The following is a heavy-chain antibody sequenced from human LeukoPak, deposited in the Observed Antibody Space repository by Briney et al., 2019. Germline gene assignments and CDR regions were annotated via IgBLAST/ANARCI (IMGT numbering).Heavy chain of an antibody. D-gene: IGHD2-2*02. CDR1: GYTLTELS. CDR3: ATVKGDIVVVPAAIGGSWFDP. CDR2: FDPEDGET. V-gene: IGHV1-24*01. J-gene: IGHJ5*02. Sequence: ASVKVSCKVSGYTLTELSMHWVRQAPGKGLEWMGGFDPEDGETIYAQKFQGRVTMTEDTSTDTAYMELSSLRSEDTAVYYCATVKGDIVVVPAAIGGSWFDPWGQGTLVTVSS.